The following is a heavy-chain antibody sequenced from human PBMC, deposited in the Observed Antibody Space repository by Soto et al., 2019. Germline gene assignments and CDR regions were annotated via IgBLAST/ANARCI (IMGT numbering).Heavy chain of an antibody. CDR3: VRGGSNYAS. J-gene: IGHJ5*02. V-gene: IGHV3-7*01. Sequence: GGSLRLSCAASGFTFSDSWMTWVRQAPGKGLEWVARIKPDESEKKYADSVKGRFSISRDNAKNSMYLQMDSLRGEDTAVYYCVRGGSNYASWGQGTLVTVSS. CDR1: GFTFSDSW. CDR2: IKPDESEK. D-gene: IGHD4-4*01.